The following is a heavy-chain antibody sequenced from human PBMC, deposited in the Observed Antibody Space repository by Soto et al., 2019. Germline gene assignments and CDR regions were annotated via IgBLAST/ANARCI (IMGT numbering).Heavy chain of an antibody. V-gene: IGHV2-5*02. CDR2: IYWDDEK. D-gene: IGHD2-2*01. Sequence: QITLKESGPTLVKPTETLTLTCAFSGFSLSTGGGGVGWIRQPRGKALEWLALIYWDDEKRYSPSLKSRLTVTKDTSKNQVVLTMTNVDPVDTATYYCAHKILVPGAIVFDYWGQGTLVTVSS. CDR3: AHKILVPGAIVFDY. CDR1: GFSLSTGGGG. J-gene: IGHJ4*02.